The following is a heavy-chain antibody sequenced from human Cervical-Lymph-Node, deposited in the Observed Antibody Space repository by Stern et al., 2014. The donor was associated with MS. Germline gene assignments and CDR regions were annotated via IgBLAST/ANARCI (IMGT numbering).Heavy chain of an antibody. D-gene: IGHD5-24*01. V-gene: IGHV1-69*17. Sequence: VQLVESGAEVKRPGSSVKVSCKASGGTFSSYAISWVRQAHGEGLEWMGGIIPFFGMTDYVQRFQGRVTLTADKSTTTAFMELSSLRSEDTAVYYCATRDMATVTNYYYGMDVWGQGTTVIVSS. CDR1: GGTFSSYA. J-gene: IGHJ6*02. CDR3: ATRDMATVTNYYYGMDV. CDR2: IIPFFGMT.